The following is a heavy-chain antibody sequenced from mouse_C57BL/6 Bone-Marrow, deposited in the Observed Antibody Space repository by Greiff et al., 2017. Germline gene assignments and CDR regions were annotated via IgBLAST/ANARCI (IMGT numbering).Heavy chain of an antibody. CDR2: IWSGGST. Sequence: VKLMESGPGLVQPSQSLSITCTVSVFSLTSYGVHWVRQSPGKGLEWLGVIWSGGSTDYNAAFISRLSISKDNSKSQVFFKMNSLQADDTAIYYCARPWYGSSYDYAMDYWGQGTSVTVSS. V-gene: IGHV2-2*01. J-gene: IGHJ4*01. D-gene: IGHD1-1*01. CDR1: VFSLTSYG. CDR3: ARPWYGSSYDYAMDY.